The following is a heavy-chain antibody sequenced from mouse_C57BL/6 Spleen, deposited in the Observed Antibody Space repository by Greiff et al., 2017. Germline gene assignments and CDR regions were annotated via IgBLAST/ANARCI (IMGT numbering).Heavy chain of an antibody. V-gene: IGHV3-6*01. CDR3: ARDSLYVRAMDY. CDR2: ISYEGSN. Sequence: EVQLQQSGPGLVKPSQSLSLTCSVTGYSITSGYYWNWIRQFPGNKLEWMGYISYEGSNNYNPSLKNRISITRYTSKNQFVLKLNSVTTEDTATYYCARDSLYVRAMDYWGQGTSVTVTS. D-gene: IGHD6-2*01. J-gene: IGHJ4*01. CDR1: GYSITSGYY.